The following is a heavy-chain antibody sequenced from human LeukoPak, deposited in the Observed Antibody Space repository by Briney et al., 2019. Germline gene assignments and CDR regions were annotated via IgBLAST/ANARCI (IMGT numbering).Heavy chain of an antibody. V-gene: IGHV3-48*03. Sequence: GGSLRLSCATSGFTFSSYEMNWVRQAPGKGLEWVSYISSGGSTIYYADSVKGRFTISRDNAKNPLYLQMNSLRAEDTAVYYCAREWKQWLVPSYYYYGMDVWGKGTTVTVSS. D-gene: IGHD6-19*01. CDR3: AREWKQWLVPSYYYYGMDV. J-gene: IGHJ6*04. CDR2: ISSGGSTI. CDR1: GFTFSSYE.